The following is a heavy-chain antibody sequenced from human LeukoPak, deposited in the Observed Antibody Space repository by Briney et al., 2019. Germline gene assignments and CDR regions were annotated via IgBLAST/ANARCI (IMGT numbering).Heavy chain of an antibody. J-gene: IGHJ3*02. V-gene: IGHV3-30*18. CDR2: ILYDGSKK. CDR1: GFTFSSYG. Sequence: PGGSLRLSCVASGFTFSSYGMHWVRQAPGKGLEWVAVILYDGSKKYNEDSVKGRFTISRDNSKNTLYLQMNSLRAEDTAVYYCAKENCGGDCDDAFDIWGQGTMVTVSS. D-gene: IGHD2-21*02. CDR3: AKENCGGDCDDAFDI.